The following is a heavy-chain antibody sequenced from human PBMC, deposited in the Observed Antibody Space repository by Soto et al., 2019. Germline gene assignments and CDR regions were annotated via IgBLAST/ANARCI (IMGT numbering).Heavy chain of an antibody. J-gene: IGHJ2*01. CDR2: ISAYNGNT. Sequence: ASVKVSCKASGYTFTSYGISWVRQAPGQGLEWMGWISAYNGNTNYAQKLQGRVTMTTDTSTSTAYMELRSLRSDDTAVYYCARGPPNLDSGSYHGYFDLWGRGTLVTVSS. D-gene: IGHD1-26*01. CDR3: ARGPPNLDSGSYHGYFDL. CDR1: GYTFTSYG. V-gene: IGHV1-18*01.